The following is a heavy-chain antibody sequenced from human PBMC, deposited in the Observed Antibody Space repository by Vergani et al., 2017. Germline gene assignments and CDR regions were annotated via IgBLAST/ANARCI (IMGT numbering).Heavy chain of an antibody. J-gene: IGHJ4*02. V-gene: IGHV4-59*01. CDR3: ARDHVGIVDY. D-gene: IGHD7-27*01. Sequence: QVQLQESGPGLVKPSETLSLTCTVSGGSISSYYWSWIRQPPGKGLEWIGYIYYSGSTTYNPSLKSRVTISVDPSKNQFSLKLSSVTAADTAVYYCARDHVGIVDYWGQGTLVTVSS. CDR1: GGSISSYY. CDR2: IYYSGST.